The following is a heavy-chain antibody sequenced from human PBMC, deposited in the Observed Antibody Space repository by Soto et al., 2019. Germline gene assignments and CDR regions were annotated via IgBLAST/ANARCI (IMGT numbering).Heavy chain of an antibody. D-gene: IGHD2-21*02. V-gene: IGHV1-18*01. CDR1: GYTFTSYG. J-gene: IGHJ4*02. CDR2: VSAYTGNT. Sequence: QVQLVQSGAEVKKPGASAKVSCKASGYTFTSYGISWVRQAPGQGLEWMGWVSAYTGNTNYAQHLQGRVTMTTDTSTTTAYMELRSLRSDDTAVYYCARFQVVTPLDYWGQGTLVTVSS. CDR3: ARFQVVTPLDY.